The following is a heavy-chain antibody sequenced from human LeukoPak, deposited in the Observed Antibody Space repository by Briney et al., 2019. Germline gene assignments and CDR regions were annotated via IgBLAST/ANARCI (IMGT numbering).Heavy chain of an antibody. V-gene: IGHV3-23*01. J-gene: IGHJ5*02. CDR2: ISGSGGST. Sequence: PGASLRLSCAASGFTFSSYAMSWVRQAPGKGLEWVSAISGSGGSTYYADSVKGRFTISRDNSKNTLYLQMNSLRAEDTAVYYCATVTYYYDSSGFPVPWGQGTLVTVSS. CDR3: ATVTYYYDSSGFPVP. CDR1: GFTFSSYA. D-gene: IGHD3-22*01.